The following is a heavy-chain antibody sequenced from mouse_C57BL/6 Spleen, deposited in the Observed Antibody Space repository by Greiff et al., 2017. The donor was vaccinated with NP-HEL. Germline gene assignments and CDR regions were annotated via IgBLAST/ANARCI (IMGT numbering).Heavy chain of an antibody. J-gene: IGHJ2*01. Sequence: EVKVVESGGGLVKPGGSLKLSCAASGFTFSDYGMHWVRQAPEKGLEWVAYISSGSSTIYYADTVKGRFTISRDNAKNTLFLQMTSLRSEDTAMYYCARDYGSTLDYWGQGTTLTVSS. D-gene: IGHD1-1*01. CDR2: ISSGSSTI. V-gene: IGHV5-17*01. CDR1: GFTFSDYG. CDR3: ARDYGSTLDY.